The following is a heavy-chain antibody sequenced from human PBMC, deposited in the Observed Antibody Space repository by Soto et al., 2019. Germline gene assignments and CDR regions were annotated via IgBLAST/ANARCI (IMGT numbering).Heavy chain of an antibody. V-gene: IGHV4-59*01. D-gene: IGHD3-22*01. CDR2: IYYSGST. CDR1: GGSISSYY. J-gene: IGHJ6*02. CDR3: ARDPGYYDSSGYYPAYGMDV. Sequence: PSETLSLTCTVSGGSISSYYWSWIRQPPGKGLEWIGYIYYSGSTNYNPSLKSRVTISVDTSKNQFSLKLSSVTAADTAVYYCARDPGYYDSSGYYPAYGMDVWGQGTTVTVSS.